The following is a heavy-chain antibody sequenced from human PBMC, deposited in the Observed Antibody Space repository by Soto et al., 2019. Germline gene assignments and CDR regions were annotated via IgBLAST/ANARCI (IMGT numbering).Heavy chain of an antibody. CDR1: GGSISSYY. CDR2: IYYSGST. D-gene: IGHD6-13*01. V-gene: IGHV4-59*01. J-gene: IGHJ4*02. Sequence: SETLSLTCSVSGGSISSYYWNWIRQPPGKGLEWIGYIYYSGSTNYNPSLKSRVTISVDASKNQLSLTLGSVTAADTAVYYCARDISSSWTTWGQGTLVTVSS. CDR3: ARDISSSWTT.